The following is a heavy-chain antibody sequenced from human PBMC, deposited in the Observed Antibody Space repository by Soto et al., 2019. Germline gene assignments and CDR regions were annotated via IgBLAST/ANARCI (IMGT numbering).Heavy chain of an antibody. CDR1: GFTFDSYA. D-gene: IGHD3-3*01. Sequence: EVQLLESGGDLVQPGGSLRLSCAASGFTFDSYAMTWVRQPPGKGLEWVSGISGSGVSTYYADSVKGRFTISRDNSKNTLYLQMTSLRAAATPVYYGAKGTEGGSFLFDCWGQGTLVTVSS. CDR3: AKGTEGGSFLFDC. CDR2: ISGSGVST. J-gene: IGHJ4*02. V-gene: IGHV3-23*01.